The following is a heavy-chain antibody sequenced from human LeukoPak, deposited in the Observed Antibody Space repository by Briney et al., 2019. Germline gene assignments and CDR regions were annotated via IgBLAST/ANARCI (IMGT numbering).Heavy chain of an antibody. Sequence: ASVKVSCKASGYTFTSYGISWVRQAPGQGLEWMGWISAYNGNTNYAQKLQGRVTMTTDTSTSTAYMELGSLRSDDTAVYYCARQVRETGIAAAGADYYYYYMDVWGKGTTVTVSS. CDR3: ARQVRETGIAAAGADYYYYYMDV. V-gene: IGHV1-18*01. J-gene: IGHJ6*03. D-gene: IGHD6-13*01. CDR1: GYTFTSYG. CDR2: ISAYNGNT.